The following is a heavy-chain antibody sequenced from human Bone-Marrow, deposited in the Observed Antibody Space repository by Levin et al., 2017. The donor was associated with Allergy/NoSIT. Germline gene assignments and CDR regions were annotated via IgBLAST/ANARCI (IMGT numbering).Heavy chain of an antibody. CDR3: AKGFTSVTGTSDEGY. CDR1: GFTFTNYA. V-gene: IGHV3-30*18. J-gene: IGHJ4*02. Sequence: PGGSLRLSCAASGFTFTNYAMYWVRQAPGKGLEWVSLVSQDGSKTYYIDSVKGRFTISRDNSKNTLHLQMNSLRAEDTAVYYCAKGFTSVTGTSDEGYWGQGTQVTVSS. D-gene: IGHD6-19*01. CDR2: VSQDGSKT.